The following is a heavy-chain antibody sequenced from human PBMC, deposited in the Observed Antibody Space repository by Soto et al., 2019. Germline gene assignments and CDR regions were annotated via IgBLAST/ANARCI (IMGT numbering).Heavy chain of an antibody. CDR2: IMPIFRTP. CDR1: GGTFSNSA. CDR3: AREKDRLQIGGNYHYLLGV. V-gene: IGHV1-69*12. J-gene: IGHJ6*02. Sequence: QVQLEQSGAEVKKPGSSVKVSCKTSGGTFSNSAISWVRQAPGQGPEWMGGIMPIFRTPDYAQKFQDRVTITADESTTTAYMELRGLRSDDTAVYYCAREKDRLQIGGNYHYLLGVWGQGTTVTVSS. D-gene: IGHD1-1*01.